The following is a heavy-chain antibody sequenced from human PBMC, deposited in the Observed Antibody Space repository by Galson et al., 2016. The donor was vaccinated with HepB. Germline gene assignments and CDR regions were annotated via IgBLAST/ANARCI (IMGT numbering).Heavy chain of an antibody. Sequence: SVKVSCKASGYAFTGYYMHWVRQAPGQGLEWMGWINPNSGGTNYAQKFQGRVTMTRDTSISTAYMELSRLKSDDTAVYYCARGIIAALRVDPWGQGTLVTVSS. CDR3: ARGIIAALRVDP. CDR1: GYAFTGYY. V-gene: IGHV1-2*02. J-gene: IGHJ5*02. D-gene: IGHD6-6*01. CDR2: INPNSGGT.